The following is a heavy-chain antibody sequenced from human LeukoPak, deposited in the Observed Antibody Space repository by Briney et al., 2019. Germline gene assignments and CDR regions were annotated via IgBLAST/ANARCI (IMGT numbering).Heavy chain of an antibody. D-gene: IGHD3-3*01. CDR2: IYYSGST. CDR3: ARALGYDFWSGYYGGPYYYYGMDV. J-gene: IGHJ6*02. V-gene: IGHV4-39*01. CDR1: GGSISSSSYY. Sequence: SETLSLTCTVSGGSISSSSYYWGWIRQPPGKGLEWIGSIYYSGSTYYNPSLKSRVTISVDTSKNQFSLKLSSVTAADTAVYYCARALGYDFWSGYYGGPYYYYGMDVWGQGTTVTVSS.